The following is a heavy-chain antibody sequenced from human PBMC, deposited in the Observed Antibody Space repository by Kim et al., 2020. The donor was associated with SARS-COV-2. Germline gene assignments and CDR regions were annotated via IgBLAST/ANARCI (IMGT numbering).Heavy chain of an antibody. CDR2: NK. Sequence: NKSDADSVKGRFTISRDNSKNTLYLQMNSLRAEDTAVYYCARDAASNEDYWGQGTLVTVSS. CDR3: ARDAASNEDY. V-gene: IGHV3-33*01. J-gene: IGHJ4*02. D-gene: IGHD6-25*01.